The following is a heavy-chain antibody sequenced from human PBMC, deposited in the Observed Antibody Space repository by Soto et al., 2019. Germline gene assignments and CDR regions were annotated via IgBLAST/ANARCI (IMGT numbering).Heavy chain of an antibody. Sequence: SCVASGFTCSDYEMNCVLRSRLKGLEWVAHITSGGNTMYADSVEGRFTISRDDADNSLYLQMNNLRGEDTALYHCTKEKSVMYSGYDAFDVWGRGTMVTVSS. V-gene: IGHV3-48*03. D-gene: IGHD5-12*01. CDR2: ITSGGNT. CDR3: TKEKSVMYSGYDAFDV. CDR1: GFTCSDYE. J-gene: IGHJ3*01.